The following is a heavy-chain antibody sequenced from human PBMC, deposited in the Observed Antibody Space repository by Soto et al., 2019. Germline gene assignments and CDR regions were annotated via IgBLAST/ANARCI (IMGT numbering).Heavy chain of an antibody. CDR1: AYTFTSYG. CDR2: ISAYNGNT. V-gene: IGHV1-18*01. D-gene: IGHD5-12*01. Sequence: QVQLVQSGAEVKKPGASVKVSCKASAYTFTSYGISWVGQASGQGLEWMGWISAYNGNTHYAQKRQGRVTMTTDTSTTTANMELRSLRTDDTAVYYCARDLGGFPDYWGQGTLVTVSS. J-gene: IGHJ4*02. CDR3: ARDLGGFPDY.